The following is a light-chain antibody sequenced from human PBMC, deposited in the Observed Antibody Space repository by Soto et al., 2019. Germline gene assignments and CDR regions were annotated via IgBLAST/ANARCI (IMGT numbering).Light chain of an antibody. J-gene: IGKJ1*01. V-gene: IGKV3-15*01. CDR1: QSVSSN. CDR2: DVS. Sequence: EIVMTQSPATLSVSPWERATLSSWASQSVSSNLAWYQQKPGQAPRLLIYDVSIRATGVPARFSGTGSETDFTLTISGLQSEDSAVYYCLQYNDWPRTFGQGTKVDIK. CDR3: LQYNDWPRT.